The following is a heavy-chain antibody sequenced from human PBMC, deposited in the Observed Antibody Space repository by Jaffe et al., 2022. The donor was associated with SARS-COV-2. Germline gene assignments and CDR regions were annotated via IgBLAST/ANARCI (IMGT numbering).Heavy chain of an antibody. CDR1: GFTFSSYA. Sequence: EVQLLESGGGLVQPGGSLRLSCAASGFTFSSYAMSWVRQAPGKGLEWVSAISGSGGSTYYADSVKGRFTISRDNSKNTLYLQMNSLRAEDTAVYYCAKGGAYYGSGSYSKGDAFDIWGQGTMVTVSS. CDR2: ISGSGGST. CDR3: AKGGAYYGSGSYSKGDAFDI. V-gene: IGHV3-23*01. D-gene: IGHD3-10*01. J-gene: IGHJ3*02.